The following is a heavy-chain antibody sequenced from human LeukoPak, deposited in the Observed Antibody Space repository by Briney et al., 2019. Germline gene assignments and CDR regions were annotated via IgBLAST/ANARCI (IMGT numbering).Heavy chain of an antibody. V-gene: IGHV4-39*07. Sequence: SETLSLTCTVSGGSISSSSYYWGWIRQPPGKGLEWIGSISYSGSTYYNPSLKSRVTISIDKSKNQFSLKLSSVTAADTAIYYCAREYGSGHSFDPWGQGTLVTVSS. CDR3: AREYGSGHSFDP. D-gene: IGHD6-25*01. CDR1: GGSISSSSYY. J-gene: IGHJ5*02. CDR2: ISYSGST.